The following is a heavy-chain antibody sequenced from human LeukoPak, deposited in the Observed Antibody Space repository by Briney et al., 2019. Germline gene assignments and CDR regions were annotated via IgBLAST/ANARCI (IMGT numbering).Heavy chain of an antibody. V-gene: IGHV4-4*09. CDR3: VRLTRRGTFKYYYYMDV. Sequence: SETLSLTCTVSGGSISSYYWSWIRQPPGKGLEWIGYIYTSGSANYNPSLKSRVTISVDTSKNQFSLKLSSVTAADTAVYYCVRLTRRGTFKYYYYMDVWGKGTTVTVSS. J-gene: IGHJ6*03. CDR1: GGSISSYY. D-gene: IGHD2/OR15-2a*01. CDR2: IYTSGSA.